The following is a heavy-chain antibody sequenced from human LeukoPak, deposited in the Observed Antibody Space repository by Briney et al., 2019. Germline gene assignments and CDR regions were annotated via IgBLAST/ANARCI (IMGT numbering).Heavy chain of an antibody. CDR3: ARVVDILTGHDTALDY. CDR2: INPNTGGT. J-gene: IGHJ4*02. V-gene: IGHV1-2*02. CDR1: GYTFTGYY. D-gene: IGHD3-9*01. Sequence: ASVKVSCKASGYTFTGYYMHWVRQAPGQGLGWMGWINPNTGGTNFAQNFQGRVTMTTVTSISTAYMELSRLRSDDTAVYYCARVVDILTGHDTALDYWGQGTLVTVSS.